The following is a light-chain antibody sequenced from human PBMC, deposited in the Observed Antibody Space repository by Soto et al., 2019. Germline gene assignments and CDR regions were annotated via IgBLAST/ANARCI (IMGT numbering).Light chain of an antibody. CDR2: GAS. CDR1: QSVSNNY. Sequence: EIVLTQSPGTLSLSPGERATLSCRASQSVSNNYLAWYQQKPGQAPRLLIYGASNRATGIPDRFSGSGSGTDFTLTISRLEPEDSAVYYCQQYGSSGTFGQGTQVDIK. V-gene: IGKV3-20*01. CDR3: QQYGSSGT. J-gene: IGKJ1*01.